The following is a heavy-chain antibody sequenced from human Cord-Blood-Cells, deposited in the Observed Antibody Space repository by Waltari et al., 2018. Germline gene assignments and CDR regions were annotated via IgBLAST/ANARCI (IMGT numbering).Heavy chain of an antibody. Sequence: QVQLPESGPGLVKPSETLSLTGTVSGGSISSYYWRWIRQPPGKGLEWIGYIYYRGSTNYNPSLKCRITISVDTSKNQFALKLSSVTAADTAVYYCARDRGGDDAFDIWGQGTMVTVSS. J-gene: IGHJ3*02. V-gene: IGHV4-59*01. CDR3: ARDRGGDDAFDI. CDR2: IYYRGST. D-gene: IGHD7-27*01. CDR1: GGSISSYY.